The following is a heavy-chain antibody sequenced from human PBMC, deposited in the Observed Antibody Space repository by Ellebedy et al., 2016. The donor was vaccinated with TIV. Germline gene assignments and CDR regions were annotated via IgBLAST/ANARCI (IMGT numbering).Heavy chain of an antibody. CDR3: ARYSSDFRYFDY. CDR1: GYTFTNYG. J-gene: IGHJ4*02. Sequence: ASVKVSCKASGYTFTNYGISWVRQAPGQGLEWMGWITPYNGNTNYAQSLQGRVTMTTDTSTNTAYMELRSLRSDDTAVYYCARYSSDFRYFDYWGQGTLLTVSS. D-gene: IGHD6-19*01. V-gene: IGHV1-18*04. CDR2: ITPYNGNT.